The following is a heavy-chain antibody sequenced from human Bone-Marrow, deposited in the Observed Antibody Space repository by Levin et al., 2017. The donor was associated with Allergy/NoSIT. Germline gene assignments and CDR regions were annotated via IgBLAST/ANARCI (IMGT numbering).Heavy chain of an antibody. CDR2: ISFDGSNT. J-gene: IGHJ4*02. CDR3: ARSIYGDHIPTYFDY. Sequence: GGSLRLSCAASGFTFRIYAMHWVRQTPGKGLEWVAVISFDGSNTYYADSVKGRFTISRDNSKNTLDLQLDSLRPEDTAVYYCARSIYGDHIPTYFDYWGQGTLVTVSS. V-gene: IGHV3-30-3*01. CDR1: GFTFRIYA. D-gene: IGHD4-17*01.